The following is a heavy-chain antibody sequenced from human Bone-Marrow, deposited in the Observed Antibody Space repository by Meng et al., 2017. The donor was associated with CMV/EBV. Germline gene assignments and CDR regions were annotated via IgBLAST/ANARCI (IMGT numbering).Heavy chain of an antibody. V-gene: IGHV4-4*02. CDR2: IYHSGST. J-gene: IGHJ5*02. D-gene: IGHD1-26*01. Sequence: SVTLSLTCAVSGGSISSSNWWSWVRQPPGKGLEWIGEIYHSGSTNYNPSLKSRVTISVDKSKNQFSLKLSSVTAADTAVYYGARGGWELPDNWFDPWGQGTLVTVSS. CDR1: GGSISSSNW. CDR3: ARGGWELPDNWFDP.